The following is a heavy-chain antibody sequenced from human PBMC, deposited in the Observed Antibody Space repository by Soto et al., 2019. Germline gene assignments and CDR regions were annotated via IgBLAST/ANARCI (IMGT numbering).Heavy chain of an antibody. V-gene: IGHV4-4*01. Sequence: ELLPVTLDLSGACIGPSNWWRWLRQPPERGLGWVGQIHHSGSTNYNASLKSRVTISLDKSKNQCSLRRRSVTAAATAVYCCARAPIPDGIVVVAASIYYYGLEVWGQGTTVTVSS. J-gene: IGHJ6*02. CDR2: IHHSGST. D-gene: IGHD2-2*01. CDR3: ARAPIPDGIVVVAASIYYYGLEV. CDR1: GACIGPSNW.